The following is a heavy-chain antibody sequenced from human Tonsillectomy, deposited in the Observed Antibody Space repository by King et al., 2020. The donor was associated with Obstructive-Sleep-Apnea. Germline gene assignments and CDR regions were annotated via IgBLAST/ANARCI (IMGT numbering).Heavy chain of an antibody. D-gene: IGHD3-3*01. V-gene: IGHV3-7*04. CDR3: ARAWNYAMDV. CDR2: IKQDGSEK. Sequence: VQLVESGGGLVQPGGSLRLSCAASGFTFSSYWMRWVRQAPGKGLEWVANIKQDGSEKYYVDSVKGRFTIYRDNAKNSLFLQMHSLRVDDTAVYYCARAWNYAMDVWGQGTTVTVSS. J-gene: IGHJ6*02. CDR1: GFTFSSYW.